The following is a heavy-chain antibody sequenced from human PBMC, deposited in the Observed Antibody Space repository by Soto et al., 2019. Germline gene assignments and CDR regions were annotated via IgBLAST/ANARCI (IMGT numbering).Heavy chain of an antibody. CDR3: ARATYYYDSSGYYRCYYYYGMDV. D-gene: IGHD3-22*01. Sequence: QVQLQESGPGLVKPSQTLSLTCTVSGGSISSGDYYWSWIRQPPGKGLEWIGYIYYSGSTYYNPSLKSRVTISVDTSKNQFSLKLSSVTAADTAVYYCARATYYYDSSGYYRCYYYYGMDVWGQGTTVTVSS. CDR2: IYYSGST. V-gene: IGHV4-30-4*01. J-gene: IGHJ6*02. CDR1: GGSISSGDYY.